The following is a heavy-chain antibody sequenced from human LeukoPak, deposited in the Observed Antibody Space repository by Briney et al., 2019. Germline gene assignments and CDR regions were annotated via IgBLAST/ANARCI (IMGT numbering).Heavy chain of an antibody. CDR1: GGTFSSYA. V-gene: IGHV1-69*13. CDR3: ASFHPPRYYMDV. J-gene: IGHJ6*03. CDR2: IIPIFGTA. Sequence: ASVKVSCKASGGTFSSYAISWVRQAPGQGLEWMGGIIPIFGTANYAQKFQGRVTITADESTSTAYMELSSLRSEDTAVYYCASFHPPRYYMDVWGKGTTVTVSS.